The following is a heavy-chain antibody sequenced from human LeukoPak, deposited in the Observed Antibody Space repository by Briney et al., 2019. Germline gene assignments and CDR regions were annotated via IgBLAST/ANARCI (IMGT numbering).Heavy chain of an antibody. V-gene: IGHV4-34*01. CDR1: GGSFSGYC. CDR3: AKDRGSGMPTNFDY. D-gene: IGHD5-24*01. CDR2: INHSGST. Sequence: PSETLSLTCAVYGGSFSGYCWSWIRQPPGKGLEWIGEINHSGSTNYNPSLKSRVTISVDTSKNQFSLKLSSVTAADTAVYYCAKDRGSGMPTNFDYWGQGTLVTVSS. J-gene: IGHJ4*02.